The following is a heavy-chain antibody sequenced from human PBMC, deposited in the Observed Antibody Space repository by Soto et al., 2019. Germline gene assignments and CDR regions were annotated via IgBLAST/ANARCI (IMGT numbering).Heavy chain of an antibody. D-gene: IGHD6-13*01. J-gene: IGHJ6*02. CDR2: IFYSGRT. Sequence: QVQLQESGPGLVKPSQTLSLTCTVSGASISSGSHYWSWIRQHRGKGLEWIGHIFYSGRTYYNPSLRSRVTISGDTSKNQFSLKLSSVTAADTAVYYCARAAAGGRYYYYGMDVWGQGTTVTVSS. CDR3: ARAAAGGRYYYYGMDV. V-gene: IGHV4-31*03. CDR1: GASISSGSHY.